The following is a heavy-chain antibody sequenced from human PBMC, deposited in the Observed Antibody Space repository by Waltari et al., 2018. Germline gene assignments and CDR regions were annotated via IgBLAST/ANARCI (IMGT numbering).Heavy chain of an antibody. V-gene: IGHV3-7*01. CDR3: ARYGAYAFYD. CDR2: VDFYGSDK. D-gene: IGHD4-17*01. J-gene: IGHJ4*02. Sequence: EVQLVESGGGLVQPGGSLRLSCAASGFTFSDHWMGWVRQAPGEGLGWVATVDFYGSDKAHVDSVRGRFTVSRDNAKNSLFLQMTSLRCDDTAVYYCARYGAYAFYDWGQGVQVTVSS. CDR1: GFTFSDHW.